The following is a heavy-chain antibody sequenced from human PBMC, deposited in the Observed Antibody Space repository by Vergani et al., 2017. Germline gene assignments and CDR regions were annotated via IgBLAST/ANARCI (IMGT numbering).Heavy chain of an antibody. V-gene: IGHV2-70*15. J-gene: IGHJ4*02. CDR3: ARTGYSYSKAFHY. Sequence: QVTLRESGPALVKRTQTLTLTCTFPGFSLSTSGMCVSWIRQHPGKALEWLACIDWVVDKYYSTSLKTRFTISKHTTKNQVVLTMTNMDPVDTATYYCARTGYSYSKAFHYLGQGTLVTVSS. CDR1: GFSLSTSGMC. CDR2: IDWVVDK. D-gene: IGHD5-18*01.